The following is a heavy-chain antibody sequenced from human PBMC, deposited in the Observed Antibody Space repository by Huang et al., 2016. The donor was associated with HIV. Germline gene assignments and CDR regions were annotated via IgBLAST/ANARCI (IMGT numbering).Heavy chain of an antibody. V-gene: IGHV4-34*01. CDR2: INHSERT. CDR1: GGSFRNYF. Sequence: QVHLQQWGAGLLKPSEALSLTCAVYGGSFRNYFWGWIRQPPGKGLEWIGEINHSERTSYSPSLKSRVTISVDTSKNQFSLKLSSVTAADTAVYYCARVEINTLTGYFSSFDNWGQGTLVTVSS. D-gene: IGHD3-9*01. J-gene: IGHJ4*02. CDR3: ARVEINTLTGYFSSFDN.